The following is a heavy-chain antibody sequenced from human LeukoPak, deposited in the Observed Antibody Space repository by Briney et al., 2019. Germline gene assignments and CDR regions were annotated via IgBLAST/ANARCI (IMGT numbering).Heavy chain of an antibody. D-gene: IGHD3-10*01. Sequence: ASVKVSCKASGYSYTSYGISWVRQAPGQGLEWMGWISAYNGNTNYAQKVQGRVTMTTDTSTSTAYMELRSLRSDDTAVYYCARSPLWFGELYGDYWGQGTLVTVSS. CDR2: ISAYNGNT. CDR1: GYSYTSYG. V-gene: IGHV1-18*01. CDR3: ARSPLWFGELYGDY. J-gene: IGHJ4*02.